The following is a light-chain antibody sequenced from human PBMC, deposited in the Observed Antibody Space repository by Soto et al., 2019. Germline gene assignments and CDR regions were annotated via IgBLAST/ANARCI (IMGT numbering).Light chain of an antibody. CDR1: SGHSSYA. CDR2: LNSDGSH. J-gene: IGLJ2*01. V-gene: IGLV4-69*01. Sequence: QLVLTQSPSASASLGASVKLTCTLSSGHSSYAIAWHQQHPEKGPRYLMKLNSDGSHSKGDGIPDRFSGSSSGAERYLTISSLQSEDEADYYCQTWGTGILVFGGGTKLTVL. CDR3: QTWGTGILV.